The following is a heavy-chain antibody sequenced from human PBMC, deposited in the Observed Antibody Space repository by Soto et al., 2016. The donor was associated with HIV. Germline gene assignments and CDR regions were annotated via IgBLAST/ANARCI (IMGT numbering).Heavy chain of an antibody. CDR1: GFTFSNYW. CDR2: IKQDGSEK. D-gene: IGHD3-22*01. J-gene: IGHJ4*02. CDR3: AREGITYYYDSSGYSAPYFDN. V-gene: IGHV3-7*01. Sequence: EVQLVESGGGLVQPGRSLRLSCAASGFTFSNYWMSWVRQAPGKGLEWVANIKQDGSEKYYVDSVKGRFTISRDNAKNSLYVQMNSLRAEDTAVYYCAREGITYYYDSSGYSAPYFDNWGQGPWSPPP.